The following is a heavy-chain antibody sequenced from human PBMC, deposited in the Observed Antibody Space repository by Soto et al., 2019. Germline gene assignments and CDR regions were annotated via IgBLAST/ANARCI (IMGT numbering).Heavy chain of an antibody. V-gene: IGHV3-23*01. CDR3: AKVSSGSSGYYYWYCDY. Sequence: PGGSLRLSCAASGFTFSSYAMSWVRQPPEKGLEWVSAISGSGGSTYYADSVKGRFTISRDNSKNTLYLQMNSLRSEDTAVYYCAKVSSGSSGYYYWYCDYWGQGTRVTVSS. CDR1: GFTFSSYA. CDR2: ISGSGGST. J-gene: IGHJ4*02. D-gene: IGHD3-22*01.